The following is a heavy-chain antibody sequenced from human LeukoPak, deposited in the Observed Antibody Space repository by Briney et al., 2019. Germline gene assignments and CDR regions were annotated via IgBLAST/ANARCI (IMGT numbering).Heavy chain of an antibody. V-gene: IGHV1-2*02. D-gene: IGHD6-19*01. CDR3: ARAPLRTLAVGGNVKKSNWFHP. Sequence: ASVKVSCKASGYTFTGYYMHWVRQAPGQGLEWMGWINPNSGGTNYAQKFQGRVTMTRDTSISTAYMELSRLRSDDTAVYYCARAPLRTLAVGGNVKKSNWFHPLGQGTLVTVPP. J-gene: IGHJ5*02. CDR1: GYTFTGYY. CDR2: INPNSGGT.